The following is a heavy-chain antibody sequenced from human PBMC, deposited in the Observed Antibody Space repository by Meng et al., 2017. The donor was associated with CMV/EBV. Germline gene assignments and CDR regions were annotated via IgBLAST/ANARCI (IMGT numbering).Heavy chain of an antibody. CDR3: ARDDLKYSGSYSTDY. CDR2: ISAYNGNT. Sequence: ASVPVSCTASGYTFTRYGISWVRQAPGQGLEWMGWISAYNGNTNYAQKLQGRVTMTTDTSTSTAYMELRSLRSDDTAVYYCARDDLKYSGSYSTDYWGQGTLVTVSS. V-gene: IGHV1-18*01. CDR1: GYTFTRYG. J-gene: IGHJ4*02. D-gene: IGHD1-26*01.